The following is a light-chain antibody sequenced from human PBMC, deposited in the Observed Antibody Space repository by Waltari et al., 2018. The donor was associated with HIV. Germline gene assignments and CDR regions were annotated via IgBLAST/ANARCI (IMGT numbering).Light chain of an antibody. CDR2: SNN. CDR3: ATWDDSLNGRV. Sequence: QSVLNQPPSASGTPGQRVTISCTGRRSNIGSNTVNWYKKLPGTAPKTLIYSNNHRPSGVPDRFSGSKSGTSASLAISGLQSEDEADYYCATWDDSLNGRVFGGGTKLTVL. J-gene: IGLJ3*02. CDR1: RSNIGSNT. V-gene: IGLV1-44*01.